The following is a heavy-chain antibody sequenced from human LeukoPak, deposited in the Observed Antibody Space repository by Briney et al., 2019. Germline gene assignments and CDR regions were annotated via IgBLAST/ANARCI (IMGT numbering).Heavy chain of an antibody. J-gene: IGHJ5*02. D-gene: IGHD2-15*01. CDR2: ISSNGGST. V-gene: IGHV3-64*01. CDR3: ARGPRHCSGGSCATTYNWFDP. CDR1: GFTFSSYA. Sequence: GGSLRLSCAASGFTFSSYAMHWVRQAPGKGLEYVSAISSNGGSTYYANSVKGRFTISRDNSKNTLYLQMGSLRSEDTAVYYCARGPRHCSGGSCATTYNWFDPWGQGTLVTVSS.